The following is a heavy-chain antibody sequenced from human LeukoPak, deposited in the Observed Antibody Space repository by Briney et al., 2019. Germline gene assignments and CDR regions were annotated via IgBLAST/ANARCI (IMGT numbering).Heavy chain of an antibody. J-gene: IGHJ4*02. CDR1: GGSISSGGHS. CDR2: IYYSGST. CDR3: ARGTPYGDYFDY. Sequence: SETLSLTCTVSGGSISSGGHSWSWIRQHPGKGLEWIGYIYYSGSTYYNPSLKSRVTISIDTSKNQFSLKLNSVTAADTAIYYCARGTPYGDYFDYWGQGTLVTVSS. D-gene: IGHD4-17*01. V-gene: IGHV4-31*03.